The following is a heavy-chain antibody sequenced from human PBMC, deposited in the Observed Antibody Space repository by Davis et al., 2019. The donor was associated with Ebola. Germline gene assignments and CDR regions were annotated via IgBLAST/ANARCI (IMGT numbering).Heavy chain of an antibody. Sequence: PGGSLRLSCAASGFTFSNAWMSWVRQAPGKGLEWVGRIKSKTDGGTTDYAAPVKGRFTISRDDSKNTLYLQMNSLKTEDTAVYYCTTAGAPWTPYYFDYWGQGTLVTVSS. D-gene: IGHD3/OR15-3a*01. CDR1: GFTFSNAW. J-gene: IGHJ4*02. V-gene: IGHV3-15*01. CDR2: IKSKTDGGTT. CDR3: TTAGAPWTPYYFDY.